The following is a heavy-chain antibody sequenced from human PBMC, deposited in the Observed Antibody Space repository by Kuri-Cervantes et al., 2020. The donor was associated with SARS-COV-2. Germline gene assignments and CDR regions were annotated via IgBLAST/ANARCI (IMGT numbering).Heavy chain of an antibody. CDR2: IYTDGTT. V-gene: IGHV3-66*01. CDR3: ARVMDIVATMGVLANYGMDV. D-gene: IGHD5-12*01. Sequence: GESLKISCAASGFTVSSNYMFWVRQAPGKGLEWVSVIYTDGTTYYADSVKGRFSISRDNSKNSLYLQMNSLRAEDTAVYYCARVMDIVATMGVLANYGMDVWGQGTTVTVSS. J-gene: IGHJ6*02. CDR1: GFTVSSNY.